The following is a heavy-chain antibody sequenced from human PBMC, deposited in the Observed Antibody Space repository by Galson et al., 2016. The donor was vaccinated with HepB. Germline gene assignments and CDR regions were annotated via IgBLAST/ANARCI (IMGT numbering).Heavy chain of an antibody. CDR3: AREQVPPAWESYYYSYYYGLDV. Sequence: SLRLSCAVSGFTFNSYWMSWVRQAPGKGLEWVANINQDGSEKYYVHFVKGRFTITRDKAKNSLYLQMNSLKADDPAVYYCAREQVPPAWESYYYSYYYGLDVWGQGTTVTVSS. CDR2: INQDGSEK. CDR1: GFTFNSYW. D-gene: IGHD2-2*01. J-gene: IGHJ6*02. V-gene: IGHV3-7*03.